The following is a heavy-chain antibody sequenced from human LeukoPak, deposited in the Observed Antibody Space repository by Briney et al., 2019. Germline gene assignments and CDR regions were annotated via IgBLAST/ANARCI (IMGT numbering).Heavy chain of an antibody. J-gene: IGHJ4*02. Sequence: SETLSLTCTVSGGSISSGGYYWSWIRQHPGKGLEWIEYIYYSGSTYYNPSLKSRVTISVDTSKNQFSLKLSSVTAADTAVYYCARVNYWLLDYWGQGTLVTVSS. CDR2: IYYSGST. CDR3: ARVNYWLLDY. D-gene: IGHD1-7*01. CDR1: GGSISSGGYY. V-gene: IGHV4-31*03.